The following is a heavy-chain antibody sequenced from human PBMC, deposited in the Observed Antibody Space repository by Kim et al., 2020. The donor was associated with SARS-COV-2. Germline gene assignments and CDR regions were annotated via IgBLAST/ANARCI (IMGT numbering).Heavy chain of an antibody. CDR2: ISYDGSNK. D-gene: IGHD3-22*01. Sequence: GGSLRLSCAASGFTFSSYAMHWVRQAPGKGLEWVAVISYDGSNKYYADSVKGRFTISRDNSKNTLYLQMNSLRAEDTAVYYCARIPYYYDSSGYDGDYWGQGTLVTVSS. CDR3: ARIPYYYDSSGYDGDY. J-gene: IGHJ4*02. CDR1: GFTFSSYA. V-gene: IGHV3-30-3*01.